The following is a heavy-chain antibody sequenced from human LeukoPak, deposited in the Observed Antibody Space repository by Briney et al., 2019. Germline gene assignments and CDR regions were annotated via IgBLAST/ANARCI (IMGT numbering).Heavy chain of an antibody. CDR1: GYSCTCYW. J-gene: IGHJ6*03. Sequence: GESLNISCQGSGYSCTCYWIGWVRSVPRQGMGWMGMIYPGDSDTTYSPSSQGQVTISADKPISTAYLQWRSLQPPDTALFFCGSLGYDFAYYMDVWGKGTTVTVSS. CDR3: GSLGYDFAYYMDV. D-gene: IGHD5-12*01. V-gene: IGHV5-51*04. CDR2: IYPGDSDT.